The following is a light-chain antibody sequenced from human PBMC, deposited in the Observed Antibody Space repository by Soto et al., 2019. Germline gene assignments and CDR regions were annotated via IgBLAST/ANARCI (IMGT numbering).Light chain of an antibody. CDR3: SSYTNINTRACV. CDR2: EVT. V-gene: IGLV2-14*01. Sequence: QSALTQPPSASGSPGQSITISCTGTSGDIGSYNRVSWYQQHPGKAPKLIIYEVTDRPSGVSNRFSGSKSGNTASLTISGLQAEDEVEYYCSSYTNINTRACVFGTGTKVTVL. J-gene: IGLJ1*01. CDR1: SGDIGSYNR.